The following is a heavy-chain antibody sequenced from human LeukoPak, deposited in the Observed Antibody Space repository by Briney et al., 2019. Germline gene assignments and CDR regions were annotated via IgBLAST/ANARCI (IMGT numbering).Heavy chain of an antibody. Sequence: ASVKVSCKASGYTFTGYYMHWVRQAPGQGLEWMGWINPNSGGTNYAQKFQGRVTMTRDTSISTAYMELSRLRSDDTAVYYCARNMVRGAQEVVFDYWGQGTLVTASS. CDR1: GYTFTGYY. J-gene: IGHJ4*02. D-gene: IGHD3-10*01. CDR2: INPNSGGT. CDR3: ARNMVRGAQEVVFDY. V-gene: IGHV1-2*02.